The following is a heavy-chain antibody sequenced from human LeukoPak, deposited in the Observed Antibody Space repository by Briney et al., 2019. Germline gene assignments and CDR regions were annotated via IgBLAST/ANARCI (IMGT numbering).Heavy chain of an antibody. J-gene: IGHJ6*02. CDR1: GGSISSYY. V-gene: IGHV4-4*07. D-gene: IGHD2-15*01. CDR3: ARESPYCSGGSCQNYYYGMDV. CDR2: IYTSGST. Sequence: PSETLSLTCTVSGGSISSYYWSCVRQPAGKGLEWIGRIYTSGSTNYNPSLKSRVTMSVDTSKNQFSLKLSSVTAADTAVYYCARESPYCSGGSCQNYYYGMDVWGQGTTVTVSS.